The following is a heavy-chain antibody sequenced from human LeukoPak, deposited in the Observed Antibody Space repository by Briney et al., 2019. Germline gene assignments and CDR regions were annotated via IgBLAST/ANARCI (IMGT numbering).Heavy chain of an antibody. D-gene: IGHD1-14*01. CDR3: ARVNRYYYYYGMDV. CDR2: IYYSGST. V-gene: IGHV4-30-4*01. CDR1: GGSISSGDYY. Sequence: SQTLSLTCTVSGGSISSGDYYWSWIRQPPGKGLEWIGYIYYSGSTYYNPSLKSRVTISVDTSKNQFSLKLNSETAADTAVYYCARVNRYYYYYGMDVWGQGTTVTVSS. J-gene: IGHJ6*02.